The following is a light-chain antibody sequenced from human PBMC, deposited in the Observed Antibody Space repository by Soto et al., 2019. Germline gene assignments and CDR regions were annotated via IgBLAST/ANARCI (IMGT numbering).Light chain of an antibody. CDR3: QQYNNSPLFT. J-gene: IGKJ2*01. Sequence: EIVMTQSPGTLSLSPGERATLSCRASQSVSSNLAWYHQKPGRAPRRLLYGASTRATGSPARFSGSGSGTDFTLTISSLQSEDFAVYYCQQYNNSPLFTFGQGTKLEIK. V-gene: IGKV3-15*01. CDR1: QSVSSN. CDR2: GAS.